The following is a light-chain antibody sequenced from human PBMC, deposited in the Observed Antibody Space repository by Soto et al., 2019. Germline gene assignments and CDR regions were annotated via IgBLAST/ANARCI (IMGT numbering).Light chain of an antibody. V-gene: IGKV1-39*01. CDR3: QQSYSTPVA. CDR2: AAS. CDR1: QSITTY. Sequence: DIQMTQSPSTLSASVGDRVTITCRASQSITTYVNWYQQKLGKAPTLLIYAASSLQSGVPSRFSGSGSGTDFTLTISSPQPEDFATYYCQQSYSTPVAFGQGTKV. J-gene: IGKJ1*01.